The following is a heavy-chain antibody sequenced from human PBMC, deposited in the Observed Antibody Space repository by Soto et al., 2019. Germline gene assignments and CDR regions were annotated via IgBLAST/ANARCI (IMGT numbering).Heavy chain of an antibody. CDR3: ARSPPTWNWFDP. J-gene: IGHJ5*02. V-gene: IGHV1-69*13. Sequence: SVKGSCKASGGSFSSYAISWVRQAPGQGLEWMGGIIPIFGTANYAQKFQGRVTITADESTSTAYMELSSPSSEDTALYSCARSPPTWNWFDPWGQGTLVTVSS. CDR2: IIPIFGTA. CDR1: GGSFSSYA.